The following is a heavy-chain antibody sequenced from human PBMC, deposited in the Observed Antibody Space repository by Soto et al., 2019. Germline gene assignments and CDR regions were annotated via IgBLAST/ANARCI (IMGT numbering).Heavy chain of an antibody. V-gene: IGHV3-23*01. J-gene: IGHJ4*02. CDR2: ISGSDPGT. CDR3: AKAPVGSCRGSICYAFDY. Sequence: EVQLLESGGGLVQPGGSLRLSCAASGFTFSTYAMSWVRQAPGKRLEWVSAISGSDPGTYHADSVRGRFTISRDNSKNTLYLQMNSLRAEDSAIYYCAKAPVGSCRGSICYAFDYWAREPWSPSPQ. D-gene: IGHD2-2*01. CDR1: GFTFSTYA.